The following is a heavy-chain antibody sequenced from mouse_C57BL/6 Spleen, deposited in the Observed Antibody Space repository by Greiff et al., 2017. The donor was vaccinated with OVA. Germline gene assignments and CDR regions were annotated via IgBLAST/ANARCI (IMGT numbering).Heavy chain of an antibody. V-gene: IGHV1-78*01. J-gene: IGHJ4*01. CDR3: ARKVYGYDDAMDY. D-gene: IGHD2-2*01. CDR1: GYTFTDHT. CDR2: IYPRDGST. Sequence: VQLQQSDAELVKPGASVKISCKVSGYTFTDHTIHWMKQRPEQGLEWIGYIYPRDGSTKYNEKFKGKATLTADKSSSTAYMQLNSLTSEDSAVYVCARKVYGYDDAMDYWGQGTSVTVSS.